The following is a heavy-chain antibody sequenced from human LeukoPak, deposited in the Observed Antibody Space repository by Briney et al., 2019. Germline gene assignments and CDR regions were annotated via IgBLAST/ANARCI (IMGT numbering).Heavy chain of an antibody. CDR1: GGSFSGYY. CDR2: INHSGST. D-gene: IGHD2-2*01. J-gene: IGHJ4*02. V-gene: IGHV4-34*01. Sequence: SETLSLTCAVYGGSFSGYYWSWIRQPPGKGLEWIGEINHSGSTNYNPSLKSRVTISVDTSKNQFSLKLSSVTAADTAVYYCARVGYCSSTSCSKGGSFDYRGQGTLVTVSS. CDR3: ARVGYCSSTSCSKGGSFDY.